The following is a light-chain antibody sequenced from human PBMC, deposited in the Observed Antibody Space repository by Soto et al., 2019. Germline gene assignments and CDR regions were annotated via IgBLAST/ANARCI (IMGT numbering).Light chain of an antibody. CDR1: SSDVGGYNY. J-gene: IGLJ2*01. CDR2: EVN. V-gene: IGLV2-14*01. Sequence: QSALTQPASVSGSPGQSITISCTGTSSDVGGYNYVSWYQQHPGKAPKLMIYEVNDRPSGVSNRFSGSKSGNTASLTISGLHAEDEADYYCSSYTSSRTLVFGGGTKLTVL. CDR3: SSYTSSRTLV.